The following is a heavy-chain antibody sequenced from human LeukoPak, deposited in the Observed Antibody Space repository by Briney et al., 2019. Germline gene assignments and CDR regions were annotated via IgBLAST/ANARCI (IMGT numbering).Heavy chain of an antibody. J-gene: IGHJ4*02. D-gene: IGHD5-12*01. V-gene: IGHV3-30*02. CDR2: IRYDGSNK. CDR1: GFTFSTYG. CDR3: AKDLGVATERDY. Sequence: PGGSLRLSCEASGFTFSTYGMHWVRQAPGKGLEWVAFIRYDGSNKYYADSVKGRFTISRDNSKNTLYLQMNSLRAEDTTVYYCAKDLGVATERDYWGQGTLVTVSS.